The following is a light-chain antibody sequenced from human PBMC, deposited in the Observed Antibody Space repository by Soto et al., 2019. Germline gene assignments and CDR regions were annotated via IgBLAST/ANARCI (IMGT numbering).Light chain of an antibody. CDR1: QTISTY. CDR3: QQSLGIPYT. V-gene: IGKV1-39*01. J-gene: IGKJ2*01. CDR2: AAS. Sequence: DIQMTQSPSALSASVGDRVTITCRASQTISTYLNWYQQKPGKAPKLLIYAASTLQSGFPPRFSGSGSGTDFTLPISSLQPEDFATYYCQQSLGIPYTFGQGTRLEIK.